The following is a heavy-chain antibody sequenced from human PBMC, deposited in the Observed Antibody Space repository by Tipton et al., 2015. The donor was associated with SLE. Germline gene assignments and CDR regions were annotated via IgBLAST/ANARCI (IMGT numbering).Heavy chain of an antibody. CDR1: GGSISSGSYY. J-gene: IGHJ6*02. V-gene: IGHV4-61*09. D-gene: IGHD2-21*02. Sequence: TLSLTCTVSGGSISSGSYYWSWIRQPAGKGLEWIGYIYYSGSTNYNPSLKSRVTMSVDTAKNQVSLKLTSVTAADTAVYYCARGMVTWRGAILGVDVWGQGTTVNVSS. CDR2: IYYSGST. CDR3: ARGMVTWRGAILGVDV.